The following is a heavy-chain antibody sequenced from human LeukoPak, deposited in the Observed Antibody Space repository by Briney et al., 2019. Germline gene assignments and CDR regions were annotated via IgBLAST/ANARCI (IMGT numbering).Heavy chain of an antibody. Sequence: PGGSLRLSCAASGFTFSSYAMHWVRQAPGKGLEWVAVISYDGSNKYYGDSVKGRFTISRDNSKNTLYLQMNSLRAEDTAVYYCARARPNDYYDSSGYHDYWGQGTLVTVSS. CDR1: GFTFSSYA. J-gene: IGHJ4*02. D-gene: IGHD3-22*01. CDR2: ISYDGSNK. CDR3: ARARPNDYYDSSGYHDY. V-gene: IGHV3-30-3*01.